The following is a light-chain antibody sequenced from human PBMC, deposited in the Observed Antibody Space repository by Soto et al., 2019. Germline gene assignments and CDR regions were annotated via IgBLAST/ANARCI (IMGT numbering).Light chain of an antibody. CDR3: CSYASSSTYWV. CDR1: SSDAGSYNF. CDR2: EDS. J-gene: IGLJ3*02. Sequence: QSALTQPASVSGSPGQSITISCTGTSSDAGSYNFVSCYQQHPGKAPKVMIYEDSKRPSGVSNRFSGSKSGNTASLTISGLQAEDEADYYCCSYASSSTYWVFGGGTKLTVL. V-gene: IGLV2-23*01.